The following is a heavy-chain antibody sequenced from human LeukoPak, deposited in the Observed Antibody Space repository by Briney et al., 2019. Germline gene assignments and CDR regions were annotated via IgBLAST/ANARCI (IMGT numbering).Heavy chain of an antibody. V-gene: IGHV4-4*02. CDR3: VGRGLYGGTWLFEY. Sequence: SGTLSLTCTVSGDSITAPKWWSWVRQAPGEGLEWIGEIYHDRTTSFNPSLKSRLTISVDKSANQFFLNLNSVSATDTAVYYCVGRGLYGGTWLFEYWGQGALATVSS. CDR1: GDSITAPKW. D-gene: IGHD2-8*01. J-gene: IGHJ4*02. CDR2: IYHDRTT.